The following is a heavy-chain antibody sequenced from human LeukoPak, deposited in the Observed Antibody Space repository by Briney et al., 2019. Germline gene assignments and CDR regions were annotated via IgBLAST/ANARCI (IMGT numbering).Heavy chain of an antibody. J-gene: IGHJ4*02. CDR2: SYLRYKWGN. D-gene: IGHD4-23*01. Sequence: SQTLSLTCAISGDRVSSILVAWNWIRQSPSRGLDWLGRSYLRYKWGNDYAVSVKGRITINQDTSKNQFSLQLKSVTPEDTAVYYCARSGGGNMLFDYWGQGNLVTVS. CDR1: GDRVSSILVA. V-gene: IGHV6-1*01. CDR3: ARSGGGNMLFDY.